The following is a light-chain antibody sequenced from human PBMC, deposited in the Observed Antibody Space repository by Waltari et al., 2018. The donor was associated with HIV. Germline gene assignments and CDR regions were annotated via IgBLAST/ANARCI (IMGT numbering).Light chain of an antibody. J-gene: IGKJ2*01. CDR1: QSVSRY. CDR3: QQSYLTYT. Sequence: IQMTQSPSSLSASVGDRVTITCRASQSVSRYLNWYQQKPGKPPKLVIYGASKLQAGVPSRCSGSGSGTDFTLTIISLQPEDFATYYCQQSYLTYTFGQGTKLQI. V-gene: IGKV1-39*01. CDR2: GAS.